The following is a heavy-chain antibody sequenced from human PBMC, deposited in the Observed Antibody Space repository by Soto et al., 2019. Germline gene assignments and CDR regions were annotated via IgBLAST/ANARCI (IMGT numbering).Heavy chain of an antibody. CDR2: ISAYNGNT. D-gene: IGHD2-15*01. J-gene: IGHJ5*02. V-gene: IGHV1-18*01. CDR1: GDTFTSCG. CDR3: AREVLDVVVVAATHWFAP. Sequence: ASVKVSCKASGDTFTSCGSSWVRQAPGQGLEWMGWISAYNGNTNYAQKLQGRVTMTTDTSTSTAYMELRSLRSDDTAVYYCAREVLDVVVVAATHWFAPWGQGTLVTVSS.